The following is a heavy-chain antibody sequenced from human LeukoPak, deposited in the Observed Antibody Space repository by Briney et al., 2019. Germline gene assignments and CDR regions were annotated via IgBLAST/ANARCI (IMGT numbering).Heavy chain of an antibody. CDR2: INHSGST. J-gene: IGHJ6*03. CDR1: GGSFSGYY. CDR3: GRGLVGGVYCTNGVCIRGAYYYYYMDV. D-gene: IGHD2-8*01. Sequence: SETLSLTCDVYGGSFSGYYGSWIRQPPGKGLEWMGEINHSGSTNYNPYLKSRVTISVDTSKNQCSLKLSSVTAADTAVYYCGRGLVGGVYCTNGVCIRGAYYYYYMDVWGKGTTVTVSS. V-gene: IGHV4-34*01.